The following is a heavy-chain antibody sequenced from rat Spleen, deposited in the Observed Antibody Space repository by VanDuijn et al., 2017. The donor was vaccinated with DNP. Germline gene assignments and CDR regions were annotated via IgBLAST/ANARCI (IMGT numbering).Heavy chain of an antibody. Sequence: EVQLVETGGGLVQPGRSLKLSCVASGFTFSSYWMYWIRQAPGKGLEWVASINPDGGSTHYPDSVKGRFTISRDNAKNTLYLQMNSLRSEDTATYYCARVLRVPYGMDAWGQGTSVAVSS. V-gene: IGHV5-58*01. D-gene: IGHD1-6*01. CDR2: INPDGGST. CDR1: GFTFSSYW. CDR3: ARVLRVPYGMDA. J-gene: IGHJ4*01.